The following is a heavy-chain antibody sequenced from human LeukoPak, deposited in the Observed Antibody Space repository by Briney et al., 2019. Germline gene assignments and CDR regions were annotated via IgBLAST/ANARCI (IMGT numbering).Heavy chain of an antibody. CDR1: GGSISSYY. CDR3: ARDSIAAAGWAFDI. J-gene: IGHJ3*02. D-gene: IGHD6-13*01. Sequence: SETLSLTCTVSGGSISSYYWSWIRQPAGKGLEWIGRIYISGSTNYNPSLKSRVTMSVDTSKNQFSLKLSSVTAADTAVYYCARDSIAAAGWAFDIWGQGTMVTVSS. V-gene: IGHV4-4*07. CDR2: IYISGST.